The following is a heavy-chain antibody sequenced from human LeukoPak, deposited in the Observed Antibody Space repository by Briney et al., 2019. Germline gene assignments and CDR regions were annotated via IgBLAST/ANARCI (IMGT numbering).Heavy chain of an antibody. CDR3: TSSWRLEFGWFDP. D-gene: IGHD6-13*01. CDR2: MSYSGNT. V-gene: IGHV4-39*01. CDR1: GGSLSRSNYF. Sequence: SETLSLTCTVSGGSLSRSNYFWAWIRQPPGKGLEWIGSMSYSGNTYYSPSLKSRVTISVDTSKKQFSLRLTSATAADTAVYYCTSSWRLEFGWFDPWGQGTLVTVSS. J-gene: IGHJ5*02.